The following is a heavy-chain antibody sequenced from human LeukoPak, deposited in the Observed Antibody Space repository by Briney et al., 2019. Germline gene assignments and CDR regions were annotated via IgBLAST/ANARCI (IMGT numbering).Heavy chain of an antibody. CDR3: ARDHYYGMDV. J-gene: IGHJ6*02. Sequence: SETLSLTCTVSGGSISSYYWSWIRQPPGKGLEWIGYIYYSGSTNYNPSLKSRVTISVDTSKNQFSLKLSSVTAADTAVYHCARDHYYGMDVWGQGTTVTVSS. CDR1: GGSISSYY. V-gene: IGHV4-59*01. CDR2: IYYSGST.